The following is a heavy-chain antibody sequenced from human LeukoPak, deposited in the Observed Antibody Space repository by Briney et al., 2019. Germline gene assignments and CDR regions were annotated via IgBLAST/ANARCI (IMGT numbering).Heavy chain of an antibody. CDR2: ISGSGGST. J-gene: IGHJ4*02. CDR1: GFTFSSYA. D-gene: IGHD3-22*01. Sequence: PGGALTLSCAASGFTFSSYAMSWVRQAPGKGLEGVAAISGSGGSTYYADSVKGRFTIYRDNSTTTLYLQMNSLRAEDTAVYYCANHYFYISGYIHWGQGTLVTVSS. V-gene: IGHV3-23*01. CDR3: ANHYFYISGYIH.